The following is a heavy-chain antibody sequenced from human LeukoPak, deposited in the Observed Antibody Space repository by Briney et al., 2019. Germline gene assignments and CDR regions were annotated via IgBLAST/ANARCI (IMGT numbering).Heavy chain of an antibody. V-gene: IGHV5-51*01. CDR3: ATKRDGHYSDFDY. D-gene: IGHD5-24*01. J-gene: IGHJ4*02. CDR1: GYNVPTYW. Sequence: GESLKISCKGSGYNVPTYWIAWVRQMPGQGLEWMGIIYPDDSDTRYSPSFQVQVTISADKSINTAYLQWSGLKASDSAMYYCATKRDGHYSDFDYWGQGTLVTVSS. CDR2: IYPDDSDT.